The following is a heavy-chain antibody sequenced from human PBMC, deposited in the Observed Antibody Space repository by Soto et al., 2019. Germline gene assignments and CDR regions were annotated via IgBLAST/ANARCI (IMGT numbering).Heavy chain of an antibody. CDR2: IIPIFGTA. Sequence: GASVKVSCKASGGTFSSYAISWVRQAPGPGLEWMGGIIPIFGTANYAQKFQGRVTITADESTSTAYMELSSLRSEDTAVYYCARGRTIFGLTRYYYGMDVWGQGTTVTVSS. J-gene: IGHJ6*02. V-gene: IGHV1-69*13. D-gene: IGHD3-3*01. CDR3: ARGRTIFGLTRYYYGMDV. CDR1: GGTFSSYA.